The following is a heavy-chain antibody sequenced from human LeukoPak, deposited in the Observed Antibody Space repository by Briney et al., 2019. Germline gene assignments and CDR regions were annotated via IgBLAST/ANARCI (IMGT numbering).Heavy chain of an antibody. V-gene: IGHV4-38-2*02. D-gene: IGHD5-18*01. CDR1: GYSISSGYY. Sequence: SETLSLTCTVSGYSISSGYYWGWIRQPPGKGLELIGSINHSGGTYYTPSLKSRVTISVDTSKYQFSLKLNSVTDADTAVYYCARTRGYSYGYDAFDIWGQGTMVTVSS. J-gene: IGHJ3*02. CDR2: INHSGGT. CDR3: ARTRGYSYGYDAFDI.